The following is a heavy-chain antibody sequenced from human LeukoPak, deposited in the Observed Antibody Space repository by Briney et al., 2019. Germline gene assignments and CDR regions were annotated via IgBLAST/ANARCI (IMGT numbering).Heavy chain of an antibody. CDR1: GGSFSAYY. D-gene: IGHD1-26*01. V-gene: IGHV4-4*07. Sequence: PSATLSLTCTVSGGSFSAYYWNWIGHPAGKGLEWIGRIYASGSTNFNPSLNSRVTMSVDTSKNQFSLRLSSVTAADTAVYYCARDPVGWGFFDYSGQGTLVTVSS. CDR2: IYASGST. J-gene: IGHJ4*02. CDR3: ARDPVGWGFFDY.